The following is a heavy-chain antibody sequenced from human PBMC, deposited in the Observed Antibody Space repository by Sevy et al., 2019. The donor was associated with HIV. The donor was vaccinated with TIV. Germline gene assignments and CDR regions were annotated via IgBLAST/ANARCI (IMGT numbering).Heavy chain of an antibody. J-gene: IGHJ4*01. Sequence: SETLSLTCAVYGGSFSGYYWSWIRQPPGKGLEWIGEINHSGSTNYNPSLKSRVTISVDTSMNQFSLKLSSVTAADTAVYYCARGRLIGDIVVVPASILPGPYDYWGHGTLVTVSS. V-gene: IGHV4-34*01. CDR1: GGSFSGYY. D-gene: IGHD2-2*01. CDR3: ARGRLIGDIVVVPASILPGPYDY. CDR2: INHSGST.